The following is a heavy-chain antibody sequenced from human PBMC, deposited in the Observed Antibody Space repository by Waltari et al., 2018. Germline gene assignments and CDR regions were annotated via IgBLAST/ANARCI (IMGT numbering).Heavy chain of an antibody. D-gene: IGHD3-9*01. CDR2: ISGSGGST. CDR1: GFTFSSYA. CDR3: ARVHYDILTGYLLDY. Sequence: EVQLLESGGGLVQPGGSLRLSCAASGFTFSSYAMSWVRQAPGKGLEWVSAISGSGGSTYYADSVKGRFTISRDNSKNTLYLQMNSLRAEDTAVYYCARVHYDILTGYLLDYWGQGTLVTVSS. V-gene: IGHV3-23*01. J-gene: IGHJ4*02.